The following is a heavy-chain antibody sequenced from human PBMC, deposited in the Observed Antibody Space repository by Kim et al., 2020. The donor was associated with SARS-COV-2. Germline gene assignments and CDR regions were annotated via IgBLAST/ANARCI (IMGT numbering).Heavy chain of an antibody. D-gene: IGHD1-26*01. J-gene: IGHJ4*02. CDR3: ARHAADSGSYYFDY. V-gene: IGHV4-39*01. Sequence: NPSLKSRVTISVDTSKNQFSLKLSSVTAADTAVYYCARHAADSGSYYFDYWGQGTLVTVSS.